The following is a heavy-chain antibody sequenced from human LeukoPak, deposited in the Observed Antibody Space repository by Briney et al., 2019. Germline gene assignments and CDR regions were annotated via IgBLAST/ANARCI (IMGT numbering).Heavy chain of an antibody. Sequence: PSETLSLTCTVSGGSISGSIYYWGWIRQPPGKGLEWIGSIYYSGSTYYNPSLKSRVTISVDTSKNQFSLKLSSVTAADTAVYYCAKRSLRGAAAGAFDIWGQGTMVTVSS. CDR3: AKRSLRGAAAGAFDI. CDR2: IYYSGST. D-gene: IGHD6-13*01. V-gene: IGHV4-39*01. CDR1: GGSISGSIYY. J-gene: IGHJ3*02.